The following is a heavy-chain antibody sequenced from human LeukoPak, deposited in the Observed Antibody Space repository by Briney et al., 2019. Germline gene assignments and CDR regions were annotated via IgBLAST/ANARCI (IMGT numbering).Heavy chain of an antibody. Sequence: PSETLSLTCTVSGGSISYYWGWIRQSPGKGLEWMGSIYSTGNTHYNPSLESRLIISVDTSKNSFSLKLSSVTAADTAVYFCARDLWSTAAGIFDFWGQGALVTVSS. CDR3: ARDLWSTAAGIFDF. CDR2: IYSTGNT. J-gene: IGHJ4*02. D-gene: IGHD6-25*01. V-gene: IGHV4-39*07. CDR1: GGSISYY.